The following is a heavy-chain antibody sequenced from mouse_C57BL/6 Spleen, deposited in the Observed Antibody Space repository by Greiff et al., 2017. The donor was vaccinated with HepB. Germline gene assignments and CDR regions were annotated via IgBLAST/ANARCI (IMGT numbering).Heavy chain of an antibody. V-gene: IGHV3-6*01. CDR3: AITTVVATGAMDY. J-gene: IGHJ4*01. D-gene: IGHD1-1*01. CDR1: GYSITSGYY. Sequence: VQLKVSGPGLVKPSQSLSLTCSVTGYSITSGYYWNWIRQFPGNKLEWMGYISYDGSNNYNPSLKNRISITRDTSENQFFLKLNSVTTEDTATYYCAITTVVATGAMDYWGQGTSVTVSS. CDR2: ISYDGSN.